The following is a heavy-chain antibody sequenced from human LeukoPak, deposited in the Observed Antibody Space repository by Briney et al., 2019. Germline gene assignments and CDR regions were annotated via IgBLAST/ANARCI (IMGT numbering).Heavy chain of an antibody. D-gene: IGHD5-24*01. J-gene: IGHJ5*02. V-gene: IGHV3-7*05. CDR3: ARTKRDANWFDP. Sequence: PGGSLRLSCAASGFTFTSYAMSWVRQAPGKGLEWVANIKQDGSEKYYVDSVKGRFTISRDNAKNSLYLQMNSLRAEDTAVYYCARTKRDANWFDPWGQGTLVTVSS. CDR1: GFTFTSYA. CDR2: IKQDGSEK.